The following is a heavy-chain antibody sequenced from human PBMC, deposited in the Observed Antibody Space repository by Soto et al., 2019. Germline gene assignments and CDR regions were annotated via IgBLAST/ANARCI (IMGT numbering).Heavy chain of an antibody. J-gene: IGHJ6*02. Sequence: GGSLRLSCAASGFTFSSYGMHWVRQAPGKGLEWVAVISYDGSNKYYADSVKGRFTISRDNSKNTLYLQMNSLRAEDTAVYYCAKDGIAEMGGMDVWGQGTTVTVSS. D-gene: IGHD1-20*01. CDR1: GFTFSSYG. CDR2: ISYDGSNK. CDR3: AKDGIAEMGGMDV. V-gene: IGHV3-30*18.